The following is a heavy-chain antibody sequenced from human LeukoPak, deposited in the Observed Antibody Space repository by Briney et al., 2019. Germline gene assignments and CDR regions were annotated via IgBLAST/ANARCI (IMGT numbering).Heavy chain of an antibody. CDR2: IYKSGST. CDR3: ARAAIVVVVNYYFDS. V-gene: IGHV4-59*01. Sequence: SETLSLTCSVSGGSISTYYWSWIRQPPGKGLEWIGYIYKSGSTNYNPSLKSRVTISVDTSKNQFSLKLSSVTAADTAVYYCARAAIVVVVNYYFDSWGQGTLVTVSS. D-gene: IGHD2-15*01. CDR1: GGSISTYY. J-gene: IGHJ4*02.